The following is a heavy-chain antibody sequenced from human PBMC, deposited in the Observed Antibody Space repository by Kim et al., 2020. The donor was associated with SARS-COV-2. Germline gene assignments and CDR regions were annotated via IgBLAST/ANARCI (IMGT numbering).Heavy chain of an antibody. CDR2: ISARGGST. J-gene: IGHJ4*02. CDR3: APRPAGRNFDH. V-gene: IGHV3-23*01. CDR1: GFSISTSA. D-gene: IGHD6-19*01. Sequence: GGSLRLSCAASGFSISTSAMSWVRQAPGKGLEWVSSISARGGSTSYADSVKGQFTISRDTSKNTLYLQMMSLRAEDTAVYYCAPRPAGRNFDHWGQGTLVTVSS.